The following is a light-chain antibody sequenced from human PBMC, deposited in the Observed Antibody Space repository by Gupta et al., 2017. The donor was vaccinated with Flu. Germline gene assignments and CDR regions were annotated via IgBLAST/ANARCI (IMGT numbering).Light chain of an antibody. CDR3: RQALQTPYT. CDR1: QGLLFSNGYNY. CDR2: LGS. V-gene: IGKV2-28*01. Sequence: DIVMTQSPLSLPVTPGEPAPISCTSSQGLLFSNGYNYLDWYLQKPGQSPQLLIYLGSNRASGVPDRFSGSGSGTDFTLKISIVDAEDVGVYYCRQALQTPYTFGQGTKLEI. J-gene: IGKJ2*01.